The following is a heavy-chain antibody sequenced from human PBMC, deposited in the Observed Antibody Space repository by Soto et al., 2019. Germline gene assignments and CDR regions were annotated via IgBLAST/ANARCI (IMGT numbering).Heavy chain of an antibody. V-gene: IGHV6-1*01. D-gene: IGHD3-10*01. J-gene: IGHJ3*02. CDR2: AYYRSKWYN. Sequence: SQTLSLTCAISGDSVSSNSAAWNWIRQSPSRGLEWLGRAYYRSKWYNDYVVSVKSRITINPDTSKNQFSLQLNSVTPEDTAVYYCARAVGDLFAFDIWGQGTMVTVSS. CDR3: ARAVGDLFAFDI. CDR1: GDSVSSNSAA.